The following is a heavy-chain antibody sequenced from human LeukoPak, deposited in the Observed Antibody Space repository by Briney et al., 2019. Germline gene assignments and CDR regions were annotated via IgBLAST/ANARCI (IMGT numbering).Heavy chain of an antibody. D-gene: IGHD1-1*01. CDR2: IGTASDT. CDR1: GFTFSSFD. J-gene: IGHJ6*03. Sequence: GGSLRLSCAASGFTFSSFDMHWVRQPTGQCLEWVSTIGTASDTYYPGSVEGRFTLSRDNAKNSLYLQMNSLTAGDTAVYYCARGPPRGKYYYMDVWGKGTTATVSS. CDR3: ARGPPRGKYYYMDV. V-gene: IGHV3-13*01.